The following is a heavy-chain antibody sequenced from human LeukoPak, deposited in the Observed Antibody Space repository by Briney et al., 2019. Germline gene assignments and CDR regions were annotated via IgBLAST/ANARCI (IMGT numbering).Heavy chain of an antibody. CDR2: ISGSGGST. Sequence: GGSLRLSCAASGFTFSSYAMSWVRQAPGKGLEWVSTISGSGGSTYYADSVKGRFTISRDNSKNTLYLQMNSLRAEDTAVYYCAKHLCGGDCYTPYFDYWGQGTLVTVSS. D-gene: IGHD2-21*02. CDR1: GFTFSSYA. V-gene: IGHV3-23*01. CDR3: AKHLCGGDCYTPYFDY. J-gene: IGHJ4*02.